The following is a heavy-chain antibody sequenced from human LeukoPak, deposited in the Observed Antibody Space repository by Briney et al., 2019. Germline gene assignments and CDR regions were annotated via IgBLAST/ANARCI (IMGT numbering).Heavy chain of an antibody. D-gene: IGHD3-22*01. CDR1: GYTFTSYG. CDR2: ISAYNGNT. CDR3: ARGGNLLDYYDSSGYSFFDY. J-gene: IGHJ4*02. V-gene: IGHV1-18*01. Sequence: ASVKVSCKASGYTFTSYGISWVRQAPGQGLEWMGWISAYNGNTNYAQKLQGRVTMTTDTSTSTAYMELRSLRSDDTAVYYCARGGNLLDYYDSSGYSFFDYWGQGTLVTVSS.